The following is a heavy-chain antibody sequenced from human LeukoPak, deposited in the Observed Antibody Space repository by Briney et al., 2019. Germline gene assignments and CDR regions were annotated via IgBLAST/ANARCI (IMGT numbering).Heavy chain of an antibody. Sequence: GGSLRLSCAASGLTFSSYWMHWVRQAPGKGLVWVSRITKYGSSTSYADSVKGRFTISRDNAKNTLYLQMNSLRAEDTAVFYCAKVGPAAPGTRSGYYFDYWGQGTLVTVSS. CDR3: AKVGPAAPGTRSGYYFDY. CDR2: ITKYGSST. D-gene: IGHD6-13*01. J-gene: IGHJ4*02. V-gene: IGHV3-74*01. CDR1: GLTFSSYW.